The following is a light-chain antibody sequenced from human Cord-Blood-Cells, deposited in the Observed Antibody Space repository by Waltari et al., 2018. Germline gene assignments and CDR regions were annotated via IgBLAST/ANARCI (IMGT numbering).Light chain of an antibody. CDR1: QSVLYSSNNKNY. J-gene: IGKJ4*01. CDR2: WAS. CDR3: QQYYSTPLT. Sequence: DIVMTQSPDSLAVSLGGRATNKCTSSQSVLYSSNNKNYLAWYQQKPGQPPKLLIYWASTRESGVPDRFSGSGSGTDFTLTISSLQAEDVAVYYCQQYYSTPLTFGGGTKVEIK. V-gene: IGKV4-1*01.